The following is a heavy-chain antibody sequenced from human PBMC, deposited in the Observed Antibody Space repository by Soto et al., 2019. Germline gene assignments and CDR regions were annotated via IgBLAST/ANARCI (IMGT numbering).Heavy chain of an antibody. CDR2: ISSSGTTI. CDR1: GFNLSDYY. Sequence: PGGSLRLSCAASGFNLSDYYMIWIRQAPGKGLEWVSYISSSGTTIYHADSVKGRFTISRDNAKNSLFLQMNSLRAEDTAVYYCARGKSIFYGMDVWGQGTTVTVSS. D-gene: IGHD2-15*01. J-gene: IGHJ6*02. V-gene: IGHV3-11*01. CDR3: ARGKSIFYGMDV.